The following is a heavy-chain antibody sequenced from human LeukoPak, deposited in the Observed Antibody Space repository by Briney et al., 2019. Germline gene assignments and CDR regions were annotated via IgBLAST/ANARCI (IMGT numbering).Heavy chain of an antibody. V-gene: IGHV3-15*07. CDR2: IKNKIDGGTT. CDR1: GFTFNLAW. D-gene: IGHD4-17*01. Sequence: GGSLRLSCAASGFTFNLAWINWVRQAPGKGLEWVGRIKNKIDGGTTDYAAPVKGRFTISRDDSKNTVYLQMNSLKSEDTALYYCNTDGDYGDYVDSWGQGTLVTVSS. CDR3: NTDGDYGDYVDS. J-gene: IGHJ4*02.